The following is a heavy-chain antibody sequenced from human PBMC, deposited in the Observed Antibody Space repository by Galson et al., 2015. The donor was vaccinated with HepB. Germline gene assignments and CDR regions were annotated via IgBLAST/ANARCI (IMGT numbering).Heavy chain of an antibody. J-gene: IGHJ6*02. CDR1: GFTFSNAW. CDR2: IKSKTDGGTT. V-gene: IGHV3-15*01. D-gene: IGHD2-2*01. Sequence: SLRLSCAASGFTFSNAWMSWVRQAPGKGLEWVGRIKSKTDGGTTDYAAPVKGRFTISRDDSKNTLYLQMNSLKTEDTAVYYCWGADQLLYYYYGMDVWGQGTTVTVSS. CDR3: WGADQLLYYYYGMDV.